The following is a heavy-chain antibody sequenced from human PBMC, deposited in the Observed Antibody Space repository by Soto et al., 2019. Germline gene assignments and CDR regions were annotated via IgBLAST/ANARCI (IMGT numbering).Heavy chain of an antibody. CDR3: VRGGGGGLFDP. CDR1: GFTFGDSY. V-gene: IGHV3-11*06. Sequence: GGALRGSCAGSGFTFGDSYISWIRQAPGKGLEWLSYISPGSRYPAYADSVKGRFTISRDNAKRSLYLQMMSLTAEDTAIYYCVRGGGGGLFDPWGQGTMVPVSS. D-gene: IGHD2-15*01. J-gene: IGHJ5*02. CDR2: ISPGSRYP.